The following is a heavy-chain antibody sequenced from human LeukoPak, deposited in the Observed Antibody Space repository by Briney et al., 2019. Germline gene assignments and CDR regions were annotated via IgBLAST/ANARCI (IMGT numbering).Heavy chain of an antibody. Sequence: GGSLRLSCVASGFYFGGHAMHWLRQAPGKGLEWVAYITYGSDTIFYADSVKGRFTVSRDNAKNSLYLQMDSLRAEDTAVYYCAMVRVYYYYYGMDVWGQGTTVTVSS. D-gene: IGHD3-10*01. J-gene: IGHJ6*02. CDR3: AMVRVYYYYYGMDV. V-gene: IGHV3-48*04. CDR2: ITYGSDTI. CDR1: GFYFGGHA.